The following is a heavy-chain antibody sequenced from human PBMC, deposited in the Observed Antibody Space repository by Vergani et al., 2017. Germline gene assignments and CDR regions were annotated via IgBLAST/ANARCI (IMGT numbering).Heavy chain of an antibody. CDR2: IWYDGSNK. Sequence: QVQLVESGGGVVQPGRSLRLSCAASGFTFSSYGMHWVRQAPGKGLEWVAVIWYDGSNKYYADSVKGRFTISRDNSKNTLYLQMNSLRAEDTAVYYCARDRQQLVRIPTYYFDYWGQRTLVTVSS. D-gene: IGHD6-13*01. V-gene: IGHV3-33*01. J-gene: IGHJ4*02. CDR1: GFTFSSYG. CDR3: ARDRQQLVRIPTYYFDY.